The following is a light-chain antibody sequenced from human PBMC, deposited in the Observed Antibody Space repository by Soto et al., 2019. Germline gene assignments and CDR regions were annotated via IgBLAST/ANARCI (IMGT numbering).Light chain of an antibody. V-gene: IGKV3-15*01. Sequence: EVFMTQSPATLSVSVWEVVTLSCRASQGIGDTLAWYQHKPGQTPRLLIYDTSTRAPGVPARFSGRGSGTEFTLTLSSLRPEDFAVYYCQQYRSWPRTFGQGTKVDIK. CDR3: QQYRSWPRT. CDR1: QGIGDT. CDR2: DTS. J-gene: IGKJ1*01.